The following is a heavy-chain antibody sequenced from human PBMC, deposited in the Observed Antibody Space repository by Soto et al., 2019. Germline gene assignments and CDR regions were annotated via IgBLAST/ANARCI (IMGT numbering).Heavy chain of an antibody. V-gene: IGHV1-18*01. J-gene: IGHJ5*02. CDR3: AREWDYYASRTYSNWFDP. D-gene: IGHD3-10*01. CDR1: GYTFTSYG. CDR2: ISPYNGNT. Sequence: QVQLVQSGAEVKKPGASVKVSCKASGYTFTSYGITWVRQAPGQGREWMGWISPYNGNTNYAQKLQGRVTMTTDTSTSTAYMELRSLRYDDTAVYYCAREWDYYASRTYSNWFDPWGQGTLVTVSS.